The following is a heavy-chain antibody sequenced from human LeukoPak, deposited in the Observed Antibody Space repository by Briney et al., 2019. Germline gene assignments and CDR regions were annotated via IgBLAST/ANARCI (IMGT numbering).Heavy chain of an antibody. CDR1: GFSISSGYY. CDR3: ARLVRAAAGIENDY. Sequence: MPSETLSLTCTVTGFSISSGYYWGWIRQPPGKGLEWIGSIYLGRTTDYNPSLKSRVTISVDTSKNQFSLKLSSVTAADTAVYYCARLVRAAAGIENDYWGQGTLVTVSS. J-gene: IGHJ4*02. V-gene: IGHV4-38-2*02. CDR2: IYLGRTT. D-gene: IGHD6-13*01.